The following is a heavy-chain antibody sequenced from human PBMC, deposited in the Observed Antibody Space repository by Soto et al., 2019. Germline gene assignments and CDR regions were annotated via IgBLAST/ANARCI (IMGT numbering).Heavy chain of an antibody. V-gene: IGHV4-34*01. CDR3: ARKSTIAPRAVFSYDYYGVDV. Sequence: PSETLSLTCAVYGGSFSGYYWTWIRQPPGKGLEWIGEINHSGSTNYTPSLKSRVTISVDTSTNEVSLKLSSVTAADTAVYYCARKSTIAPRAVFSYDYYGVDVWGQGTTVTVSS. CDR1: GGSFSGYY. D-gene: IGHD6-6*01. CDR2: INHSGST. J-gene: IGHJ6*02.